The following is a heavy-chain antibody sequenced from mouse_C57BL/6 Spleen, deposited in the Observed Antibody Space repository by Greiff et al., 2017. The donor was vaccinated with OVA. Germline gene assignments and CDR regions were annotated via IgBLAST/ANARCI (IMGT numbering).Heavy chain of an antibody. V-gene: IGHV1-22*01. D-gene: IGHD2-4*01. CDR1: GYTFTDYN. CDR2: INPNNGGT. J-gene: IGHJ2*01. Sequence: EVQLQQSGPELVKPGASVKMSCKASGYTFTDYNMHWVKQSHGKSLEWIGYINPNNGGTSYNQKFKGKATLTVNKSSSTAFMELRSLTSEDSAVYYCANYDYDEGAFDYWGQGTTLTVSS. CDR3: ANYDYDEGAFDY.